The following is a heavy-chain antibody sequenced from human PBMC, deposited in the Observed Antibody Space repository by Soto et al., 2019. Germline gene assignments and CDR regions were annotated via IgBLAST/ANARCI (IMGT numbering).Heavy chain of an antibody. CDR2: INAGNGNT. D-gene: IGHD2-21*02. CDR3: ARSIVVVTALDY. Sequence: QFQLVQSGAEEKKPGPSVKVSCKASGYTFTSYAMHWVRQAPGQRLEWMGWINAGNGNTKYSQKFQGRVTITRDTSASTAYMERSSLRSEDTAVYYCARSIVVVTALDYWGQGTLVTVSS. J-gene: IGHJ4*02. CDR1: GYTFTSYA. V-gene: IGHV1-3*05.